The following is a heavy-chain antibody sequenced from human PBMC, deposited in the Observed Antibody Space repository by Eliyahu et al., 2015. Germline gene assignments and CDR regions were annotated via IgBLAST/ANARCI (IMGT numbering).Heavy chain of an antibody. D-gene: IGHD7-27*01. CDR1: GFTFSSYA. CDR3: AKETSLKHLGIMGY. Sequence: EVQLLESGGGLVQPGGSLRLSCAASGFTFSSYAMSWVRQAPGKGLEWWSAXSGSXGSTYYADSVKGRFTISRDNSKNTLYLQMNSLRAEDTAVYYCAKETSLKHLGIMGYWGQGTLVTVSS. V-gene: IGHV3-23*01. CDR2: XSGSXGST. J-gene: IGHJ4*02.